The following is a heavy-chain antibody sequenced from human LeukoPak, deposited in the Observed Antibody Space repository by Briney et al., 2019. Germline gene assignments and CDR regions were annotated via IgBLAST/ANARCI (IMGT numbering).Heavy chain of an antibody. V-gene: IGHV1-46*01. CDR3: AREELGDFDY. Sequence: GASVKVSCKGYGYTFINHDIDWVRQAPGQGLEWMGIINPSGGSTSYAQKFQGRVTMTRDTSTSTVYMELSRLRSDDTAVYYCAREELGDFDYWGQGTLVTVSS. CDR1: GYTFINHD. CDR2: INPSGGST. D-gene: IGHD7-27*01. J-gene: IGHJ4*02.